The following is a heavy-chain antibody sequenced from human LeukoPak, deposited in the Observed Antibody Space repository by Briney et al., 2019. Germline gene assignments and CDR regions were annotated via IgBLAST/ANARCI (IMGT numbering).Heavy chain of an antibody. Sequence: ASVKVSCKASGGTFSSYAISWVRQAPGQGLEWMEGIIPIFGTANYAQKFQGRVTITADESTSTAYMELSSLRSEDTAVYYCARVSPSNYGWSYYYGMDVWGQGTTVTVSS. J-gene: IGHJ6*02. CDR1: GGTFSSYA. D-gene: IGHD4-11*01. CDR3: ARVSPSNYGWSYYYGMDV. CDR2: IIPIFGTA. V-gene: IGHV1-69*13.